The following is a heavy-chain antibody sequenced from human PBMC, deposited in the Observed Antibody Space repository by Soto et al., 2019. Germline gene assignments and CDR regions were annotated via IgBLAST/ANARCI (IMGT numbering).Heavy chain of an antibody. CDR3: ASDLSGRADV. V-gene: IGHV3-74*02. CDR2: MNEDGGTT. J-gene: IGHJ6*02. D-gene: IGHD3-10*01. Sequence: EVQLVESGGGLVRPGGSLRLSCAASGFTFSSYRMHWVRQAPGKGLVWVSRMNEDGGTTDYADSVKGRFTISRDNVKNTLYLQMNSLRVEDTAVYYCASDLSGRADVWGQGTTVTVSS. CDR1: GFTFSSYR.